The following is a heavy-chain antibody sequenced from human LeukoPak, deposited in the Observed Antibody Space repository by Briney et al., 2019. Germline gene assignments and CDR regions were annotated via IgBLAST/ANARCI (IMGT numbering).Heavy chain of an antibody. D-gene: IGHD3-22*01. CDR1: GYTFTSYY. CDR2: INPSGGST. Sequence: ASVKVSCKASGYTFTSYYMHWVRQAPGQGLEWMGIINPSGGSTSYAQKFQGRVTMTRDTSTSTVYMELSSLRSDDTAVYYCARDPLEYYYDSSGYYYWGQGTLVTVSS. J-gene: IGHJ4*02. V-gene: IGHV1-46*01. CDR3: ARDPLEYYYDSSGYYY.